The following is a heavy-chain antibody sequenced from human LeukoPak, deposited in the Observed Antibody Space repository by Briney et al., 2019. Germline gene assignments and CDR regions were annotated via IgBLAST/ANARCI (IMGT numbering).Heavy chain of an antibody. Sequence: VASVKVSCKASGYTFTGYYMHWVRQAPGQGLEWMGRINPNSGGTNYAQKFQGRVTMTRDTSISTAYMELSRLRSDDTAVYYCARDWQWPEGDYWDQGTLVTVSS. CDR1: GYTFTGYY. CDR2: INPNSGGT. CDR3: ARDWQWPEGDY. D-gene: IGHD6-19*01. J-gene: IGHJ4*02. V-gene: IGHV1-2*06.